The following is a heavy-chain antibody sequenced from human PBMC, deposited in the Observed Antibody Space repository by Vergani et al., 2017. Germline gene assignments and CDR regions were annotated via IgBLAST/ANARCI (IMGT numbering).Heavy chain of an antibody. J-gene: IGHJ6*02. CDR3: AKDPSSPTVTSDYYYYYGMDV. Sequence: QVQLVESGGGVVQPGRSLRLSCAASGYTFSSYGMHWVRQAPGKGLEGVAVISYDGSNKYYADSVKGRFTISRDNSKNTLYLQLNSLRAEDTAVYYCAKDPSSPTVTSDYYYYYGMDVWCQGTTVTVSS. V-gene: IGHV3-30*18. D-gene: IGHD4-11*01. CDR1: GYTFSSYG. CDR2: ISYDGSNK.